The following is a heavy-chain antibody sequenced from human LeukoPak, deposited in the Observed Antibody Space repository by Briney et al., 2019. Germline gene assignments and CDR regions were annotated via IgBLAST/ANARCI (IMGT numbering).Heavy chain of an antibody. Sequence: PSETLSLTCTVSGGSISSPSYYWGWIRQPPGKGLEWIGSIYYSGSTYYNPSLKSRVVISADTSKNQFSLKVGSVTAADTAVYYCARPNSSGWFPYDYWGQGILVTVSS. CDR1: GGSISSPSYY. V-gene: IGHV4-39*01. J-gene: IGHJ4*02. D-gene: IGHD6-19*01. CDR3: ARPNSSGWFPYDY. CDR2: IYYSGST.